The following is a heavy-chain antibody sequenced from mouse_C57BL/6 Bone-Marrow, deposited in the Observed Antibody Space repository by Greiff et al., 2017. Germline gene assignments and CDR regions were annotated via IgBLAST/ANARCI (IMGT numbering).Heavy chain of an antibody. Sequence: VHLVESGPGLVQPSQSLSITCTVSGFSLTSYGVHWVRQSPGKGLEWLGVIWSGGSTDYNAAFISRLSISKDNSKSQVFFKMNSLQADDTAIYYCARNSDYYGSAWFAYWGQGTLVTVS. CDR1: GFSLTSYG. D-gene: IGHD1-1*01. CDR2: IWSGGST. V-gene: IGHV2-2*01. J-gene: IGHJ3*01. CDR3: ARNSDYYGSAWFAY.